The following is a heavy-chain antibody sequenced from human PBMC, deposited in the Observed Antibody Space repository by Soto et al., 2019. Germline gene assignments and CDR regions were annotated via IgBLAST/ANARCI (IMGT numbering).Heavy chain of an antibody. CDR2: ISGTGGNST. Sequence: GGSLRLSCAASGFTFSTYAMSWVRQAPGKGLEWVAAISGTGGNSTFYGDSVKGRFTISRDNSKNTLSLQMNRLGAEDTAVYYCANGGGSCCFDNWGQGTLVTVSS. V-gene: IGHV3-23*01. CDR3: ANGGGSCCFDN. D-gene: IGHD2-15*01. J-gene: IGHJ4*02. CDR1: GFTFSTYA.